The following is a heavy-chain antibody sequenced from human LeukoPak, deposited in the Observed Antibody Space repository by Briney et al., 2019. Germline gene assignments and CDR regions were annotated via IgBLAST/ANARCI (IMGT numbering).Heavy chain of an antibody. CDR1: GFTFSDYY. D-gene: IGHD1-1*01. CDR3: ARERTGSDAFDI. Sequence: GGSLRLSCAASGFTFSDYYMSWIRQAPGKGPEWISYISSSGSTIYYADSVKGRFTISRDNAKNSLYLQMNSLRAEDTAVYYCARERTGSDAFDIWGQGTMVTVSS. J-gene: IGHJ3*02. CDR2: ISSSGSTI. V-gene: IGHV3-11*04.